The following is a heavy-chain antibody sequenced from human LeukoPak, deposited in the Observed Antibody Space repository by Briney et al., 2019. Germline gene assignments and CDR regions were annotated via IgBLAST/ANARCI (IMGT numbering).Heavy chain of an antibody. CDR2: IYTSGST. V-gene: IGHV4-4*07. Sequence: PSETLSLTCTVSGGSISSYYWSWIRQPAGKGLEWIGRIYTSGSTNYNPSLKSRVTMSVDTSKNQFSLKLSSVTAADTAVYYCARGCCSSTTCYYYYYYMDVWGKGTTVTVSS. J-gene: IGHJ6*03. CDR1: GGSISSYY. CDR3: ARGCCSSTTCYYYYYYMDV. D-gene: IGHD2-2*01.